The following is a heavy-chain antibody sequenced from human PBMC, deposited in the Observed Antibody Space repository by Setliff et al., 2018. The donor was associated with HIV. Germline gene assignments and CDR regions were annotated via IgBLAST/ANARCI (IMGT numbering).Heavy chain of an antibody. CDR1: GYSFTSYW. CDR3: ARLYDFWSGNSRNYYMDV. D-gene: IGHD3-3*01. CDR2: IYPGDSDT. J-gene: IGHJ6*03. Sequence: GESLKISCKGSGYSFTSYWVGWVRQMPGKGLECMGIIYPGDSDTRYSPSFQGQVTISADMSISTAYLQWSSLKASDTAMYHCARLYDFWSGNSRNYYMDVWGKGTTVTVSS. V-gene: IGHV5-51*01.